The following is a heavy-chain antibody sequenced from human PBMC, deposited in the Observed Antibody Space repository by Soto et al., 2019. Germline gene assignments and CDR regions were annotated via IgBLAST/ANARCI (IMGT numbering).Heavy chain of an antibody. Sequence: PSETLSLTCTVSGGSISSYYWSWIRQPPGKGLEWIGYIYYSGSTNYNPSLKSRVTISVDTSKNQFSLKLSSVTAADTAVYYCARDRGYSYGLLWFGDQGFPYYYMDVWGKGTTVTVSS. CDR1: GGSISSYY. D-gene: IGHD3-10*01. CDR3: ARDRGYSYGLLWFGDQGFPYYYMDV. CDR2: IYYSGST. J-gene: IGHJ6*03. V-gene: IGHV4-59*01.